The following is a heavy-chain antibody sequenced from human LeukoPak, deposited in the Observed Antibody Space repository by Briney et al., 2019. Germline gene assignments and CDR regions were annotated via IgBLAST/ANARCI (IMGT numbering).Heavy chain of an antibody. V-gene: IGHV3-11*05. D-gene: IGHD3-16*01. CDR2: ISSSSSYT. Sequence: GSLRLSCAASGFTFSDYYMSWIRQAPGKGPEWVSYISSSSSYTNYADSVKGRFTISRDNAKNSLYLQMNSLRAEDTAVYYCARERGLRLGFRDYFDYWGQGTLVTVSS. CDR3: ARERGLRLGFRDYFDY. J-gene: IGHJ4*02. CDR1: GFTFSDYY.